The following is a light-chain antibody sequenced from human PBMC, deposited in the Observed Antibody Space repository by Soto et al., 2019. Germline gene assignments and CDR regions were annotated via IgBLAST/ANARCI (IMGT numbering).Light chain of an antibody. Sequence: DIQMTQSPSSLSASVGDRVTISCRASQSISKYLNWYQHKPGKAPNLLIYAASHLRSGVPTRFSGSGTGTSFTLTISSLQHEHFATYSCQQSYSNPVTLGRGTKVELK. CDR1: QSISKY. V-gene: IGKV1-39*01. CDR3: QQSYSNPVT. CDR2: AAS. J-gene: IGKJ1*01.